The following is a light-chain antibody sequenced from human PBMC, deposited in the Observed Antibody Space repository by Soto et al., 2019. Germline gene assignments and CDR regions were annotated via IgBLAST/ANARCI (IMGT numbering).Light chain of an antibody. CDR1: QSITNR. J-gene: IGKJ1*01. V-gene: IGKV1-5*01. CDR3: QHYGGMWT. Sequence: DIQMTQSPSTLSASVGDRVTITCRASQSITNRLAWYQQKPGKAPKFLIYDAYNLEYGVPSRFSGSGFGTEFILTISSLQPDDFATYWCQHYGGMWTFGQGTKVDIK. CDR2: DAY.